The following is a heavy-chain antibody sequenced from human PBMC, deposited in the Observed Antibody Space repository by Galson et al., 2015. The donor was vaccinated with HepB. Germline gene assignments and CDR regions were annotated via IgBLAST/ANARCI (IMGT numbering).Heavy chain of an antibody. CDR1: GYTFTSYD. Sequence: SVKVSCKASGYTFTSYDINWVRQATGQGLEWMGWMNPNSGNTGYAQKFQGRVTMTRNTSISTAYMELSSLRSEDTAVYYCARGTKGGVTIFGVVIRYYMDVWGKGTTVTVSS. D-gene: IGHD3-3*01. V-gene: IGHV1-8*01. J-gene: IGHJ6*03. CDR2: MNPNSGNT. CDR3: ARGTKGGVTIFGVVIRYYMDV.